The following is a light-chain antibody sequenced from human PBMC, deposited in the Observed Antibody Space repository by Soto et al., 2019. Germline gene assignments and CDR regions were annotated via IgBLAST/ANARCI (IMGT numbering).Light chain of an antibody. CDR1: QSISSW. V-gene: IGKV1-5*03. CDR2: KAS. CDR3: QQYNDNWT. J-gene: IGKJ1*01. Sequence: DIQMTQSPSTLSASVGDRVTITCRASQSISSWLAWYQQKPGQAPKLLIYKASTLQSGRPSRFSGSGSGTEFTIAISSLQPDDSATYYCQQYNDNWTFGQGTKVEIK.